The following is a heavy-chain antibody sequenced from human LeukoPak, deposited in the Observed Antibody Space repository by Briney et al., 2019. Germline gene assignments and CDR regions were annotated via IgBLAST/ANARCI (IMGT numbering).Heavy chain of an antibody. CDR3: AKDLDSGSYSAFQH. V-gene: IGHV3-23*01. J-gene: IGHJ1*01. D-gene: IGHD1-26*01. Sequence: GGSLRLSCAVSGFTFSSYAMSWVRQAPGKGLEWVSAISGSGGSTYYADSVKGRFTISRDNSKSTLYLQMNSLRAEDTAVYYCAKDLDSGSYSAFQHWGQGTLVTVSS. CDR1: GFTFSSYA. CDR2: ISGSGGST.